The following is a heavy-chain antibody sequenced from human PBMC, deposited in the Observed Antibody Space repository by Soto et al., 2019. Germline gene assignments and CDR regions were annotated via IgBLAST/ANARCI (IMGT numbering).Heavy chain of an antibody. CDR1: GFTFSSYS. V-gene: IGHV3-48*01. CDR2: ISSSSSTI. CDR3: ARGRIDYGDYTDYYYYYMDV. Sequence: GGSLRLSCAASGFTFSSYSMNWVRQAPGKGLEWVSYISSSSSTIYYADSVKGRFTISRDNAKNSLYLQMNSLRAEDTAVYYCARGRIDYGDYTDYYYYYMDVWGKGTTVTVSS. D-gene: IGHD4-17*01. J-gene: IGHJ6*03.